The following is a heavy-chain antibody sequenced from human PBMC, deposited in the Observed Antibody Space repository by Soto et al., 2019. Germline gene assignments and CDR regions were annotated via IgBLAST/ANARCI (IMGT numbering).Heavy chain of an antibody. J-gene: IGHJ4*02. CDR1: GGTFSSDS. D-gene: IGHD2-15*01. CDR3: ARSGGLDRDFNY. V-gene: IGHV1-69*01. CDR2: IIPMFDTP. Sequence: SVKVSFTASGGTFSSDSFNLLRQAPGQGLEWMGGIIPMFDTPIYAQKFQDRVTITADESTSTAYMQLSSMRSGDTAVYYCARSGGLDRDFNYWGQGSLVTVSS.